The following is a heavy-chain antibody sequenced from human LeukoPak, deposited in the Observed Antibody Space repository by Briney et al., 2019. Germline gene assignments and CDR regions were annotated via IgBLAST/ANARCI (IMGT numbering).Heavy chain of an antibody. CDR2: ISDSGAGT. D-gene: IGHD2-2*02. CDR1: GFTFSNYG. CDR3: ARGPYTDY. Sequence: GGSLRLSCAASGFTFSNYGMSWVRQAPGKGLEWVSAISDSGAGTYYADSVKGRFTISRDNAKNSLYLQMNSLRAEDTALYYCARGPYTDYWGQGTLVTVSS. J-gene: IGHJ4*02. V-gene: IGHV3-23*01.